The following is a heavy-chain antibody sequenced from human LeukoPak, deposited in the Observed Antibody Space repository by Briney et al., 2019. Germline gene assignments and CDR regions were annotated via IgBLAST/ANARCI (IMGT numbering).Heavy chain of an antibody. Sequence: SETLSLTCTVSGGSISSYYGSWIRQPPGKGLEWIGYIYCSGSTNYNPSLKSRVTISVDTSKNQFSLKLSSVTAADTAVYYCARIESYCSSTDCYSRSYMDVWGKGTTVTVSS. CDR2: IYCSGST. J-gene: IGHJ6*03. CDR3: ARIESYCSSTDCYSRSYMDV. V-gene: IGHV4-59*08. CDR1: GGSISSYY. D-gene: IGHD2-2*01.